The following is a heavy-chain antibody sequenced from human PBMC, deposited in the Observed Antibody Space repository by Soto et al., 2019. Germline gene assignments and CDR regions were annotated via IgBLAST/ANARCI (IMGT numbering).Heavy chain of an antibody. V-gene: IGHV1-2*02. D-gene: IGHD2-15*01. Sequence: SGNVSCKSSGYTFTDYYIHWVRQAPGQGFEWVGGINPESGNPKYVPKFQGRVTVTRDTSTSTAYMELNRLTSDDTAVYYCASEDCRNTNCLKGFDYWGQGTLVTVSS. CDR2: INPESGNP. J-gene: IGHJ4*02. CDR1: GYTFTDYY. CDR3: ASEDCRNTNCLKGFDY.